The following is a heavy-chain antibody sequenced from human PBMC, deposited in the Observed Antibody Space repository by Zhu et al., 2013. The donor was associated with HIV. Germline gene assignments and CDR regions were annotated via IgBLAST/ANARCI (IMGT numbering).Heavy chain of an antibody. J-gene: IGHJ4*02. CDR1: GYTFTGYY. D-gene: IGHD3-9*01. CDR3: ARSLTGYYYLDY. V-gene: IGHV1-2*04. CDR2: INPNSGGT. Sequence: QVQLVQSGAEVREPGASVKVSCKASGYTFTGYYIHWVRQTPGQGLEWMGWINPNSGGTNYAQKFQAWVTMATDTSISTAYMELSRLRSDDTAVYYCARSLTGYYYLDYWAQGTLVTVSS.